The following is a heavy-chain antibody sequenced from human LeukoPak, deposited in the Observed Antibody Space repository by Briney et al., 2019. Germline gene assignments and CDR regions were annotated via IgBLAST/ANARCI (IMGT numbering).Heavy chain of an antibody. V-gene: IGHV6-1*01. CDR3: ARGPGELRVSSSWYYLDY. Sequence: SQTLSLTCAISGDSVSSNSAAWNWIRQSPSRGLEWLGRTYYRSKWYNDYAVSVKSRITINPDTSKNQFSLQLNSVTPEDTAVYYCARGPGELRVSSSWYYLDYWGQGTLVTVSS. CDR1: GDSVSSNSAA. D-gene: IGHD6-13*01. CDR2: TYYRSKWYN. J-gene: IGHJ4*02.